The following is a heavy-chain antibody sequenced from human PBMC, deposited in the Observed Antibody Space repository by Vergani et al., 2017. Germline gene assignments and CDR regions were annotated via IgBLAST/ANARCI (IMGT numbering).Heavy chain of an antibody. CDR2: IKQDGSEK. CDR1: GFTFSHYS. D-gene: IGHD3-22*01. CDR3: ARAPGGNYYDSSGYYYYYGMDV. J-gene: IGHJ6*02. Sequence: EVDLVESGGGLAQPGGSLRLSCVASGFTFSHYSMNWVRQAPGKGLEWVANIKQDGSEKYYVDSVKGRFTISRDNAKNSLYLQMNSLRAEDTAVYYCARAPGGNYYDSSGYYYYYGMDVWGQGTTVTVSS. V-gene: IGHV3-7*01.